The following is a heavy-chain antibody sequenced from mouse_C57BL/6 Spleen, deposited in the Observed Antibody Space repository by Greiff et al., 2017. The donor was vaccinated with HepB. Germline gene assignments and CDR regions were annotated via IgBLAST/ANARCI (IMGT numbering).Heavy chain of an antibody. CDR3: ASNGSRYFDV. D-gene: IGHD1-1*01. CDR1: GYTSTSYW. CDR2: IHPNSGST. Sequence: QVQLQQPGAELVKPGASVKLSCKASGYTSTSYWMHWVKQRPGQGLEWIGMIHPNSGSTNYNEKFKSKATLTVDKSSSTAYMQLSSLTSEDSAVYYCASNGSRYFDVWGTGTTVTVSS. J-gene: IGHJ1*03. V-gene: IGHV1-64*01.